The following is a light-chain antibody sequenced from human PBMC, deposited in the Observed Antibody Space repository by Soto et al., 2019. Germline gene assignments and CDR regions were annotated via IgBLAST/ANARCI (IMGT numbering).Light chain of an antibody. CDR3: MSFTSSNTYV. J-gene: IGLJ1*01. CDR2: DVA. CDR1: SSDVGAYNF. Sequence: QSALTQPASVSGSPGQSITISCTGTSSDVGAYNFVSWYQHYPDKAPKVVIYDVANRPSGVSYRFSASKSGNTASLTISGLQAEDAADYYCMSFTSSNTYVFGTGTKLTVL. V-gene: IGLV2-14*03.